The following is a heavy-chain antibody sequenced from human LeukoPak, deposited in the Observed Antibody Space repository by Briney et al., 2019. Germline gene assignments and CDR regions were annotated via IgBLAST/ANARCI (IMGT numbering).Heavy chain of an antibody. CDR3: ARDYSSIAVAGTVGY. V-gene: IGHV1-46*01. CDR2: INPSGGST. CDR1: GYTFTSYY. Sequence: ASVKVSCKASGYTFTSYYMHWVRQAPGQGLEWMGIINPSGGSTSYAQKFQGRVTITADKSTSTAYMELSSLRSEDTAVYYCARDYSSIAVAGTVGYWGQGTLVTVSS. J-gene: IGHJ4*02. D-gene: IGHD6-19*01.